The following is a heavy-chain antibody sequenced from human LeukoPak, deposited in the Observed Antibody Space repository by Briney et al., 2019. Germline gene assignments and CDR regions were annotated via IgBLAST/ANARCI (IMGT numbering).Heavy chain of an antibody. D-gene: IGHD3-3*01. V-gene: IGHV3-30-3*01. CDR3: ARDPNTIFGVVIIPKYFDY. CDR1: GFTFSSYA. Sequence: GGSLRLSCAASGFTFSSYAMHWVRQAPGKGLEWVAVISYDGSNKYYADSVKGRFTISRDNSKNTLYLQMNSLRAEDTAVYYCARDPNTIFGVVIIPKYFDYWGQGTLVTVSS. J-gene: IGHJ4*02. CDR2: ISYDGSNK.